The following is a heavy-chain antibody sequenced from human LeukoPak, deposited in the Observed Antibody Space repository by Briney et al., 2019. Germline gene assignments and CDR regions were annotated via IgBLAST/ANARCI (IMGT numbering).Heavy chain of an antibody. J-gene: IGHJ3*02. CDR2: IYYSGST. Sequence: SETLSLTCTVSGDSISNYYWSWIRQPPGKGLEWIGYIYYSGSTSYNPSLTSRVTISVDTSKNQFSLKLSSVTAADMAVYYCARAPTYYYDSLGYDNAFDIWGQGTMVTVSS. D-gene: IGHD3-22*01. V-gene: IGHV4-59*01. CDR1: GDSISNYY. CDR3: ARAPTYYYDSLGYDNAFDI.